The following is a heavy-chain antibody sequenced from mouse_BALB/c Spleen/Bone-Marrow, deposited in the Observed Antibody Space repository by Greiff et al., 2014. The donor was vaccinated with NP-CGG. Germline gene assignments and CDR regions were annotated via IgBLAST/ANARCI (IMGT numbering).Heavy chain of an antibody. CDR1: GYTFTDYN. J-gene: IGHJ4*01. D-gene: IGHD1-1*02. Sequence: EVQLQQSGPEVVKPGASVKIPCKTSGYTFTDYNVDWVKQSQGKSLEWIGDINPNNGGTIYNQKFKGEATLTVDKSSSTAYIELRSLTSEDTAVYYCARRGNYGHAMDYWGQGTSVTVSS. CDR2: INPNNGGT. V-gene: IGHV1-18*01. CDR3: ARRGNYGHAMDY.